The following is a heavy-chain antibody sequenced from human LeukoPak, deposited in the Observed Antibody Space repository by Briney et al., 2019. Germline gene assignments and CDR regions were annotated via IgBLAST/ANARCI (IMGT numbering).Heavy chain of an antibody. V-gene: IGHV3-11*06. CDR2: ISTSSTYT. CDR1: GFTLSDYY. J-gene: IGHJ6*04. D-gene: IGHD2-2*01. Sequence: KPGGSLRLSCAASGFTLSDYYMNWIRLAPGKGLEWVSSISTSSTYTNYADSVRGRFTISRDNANNSLYLQMNSLRAEDTAVYYCARAQVVPAATYYYYYGMDVWGKGTTVTVSS. CDR3: ARAQVVPAATYYYYYGMDV.